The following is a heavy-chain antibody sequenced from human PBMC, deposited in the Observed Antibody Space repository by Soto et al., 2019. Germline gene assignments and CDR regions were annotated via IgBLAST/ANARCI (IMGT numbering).Heavy chain of an antibody. J-gene: IGHJ4*02. CDR1: GGSFSGYY. CDR2: INHSGST. D-gene: IGHD1-7*01. CDR3: ARERITGTTGGDY. Sequence: PSETLSLTCAVYGGSFSGYYWSWIRQPPGKGLEWIGEINHSGSTNYNPSLKSRVTISVDTSKNQFSLKLSSVTAADTDVYYCARERITGTTGGDYWGKGXXVTVXS. V-gene: IGHV4-34*01.